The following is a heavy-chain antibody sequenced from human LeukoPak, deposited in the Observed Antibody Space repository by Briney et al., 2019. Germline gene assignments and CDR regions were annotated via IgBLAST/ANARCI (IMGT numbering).Heavy chain of an antibody. CDR1: GFTVSSNY. Sequence: PGGSLRLSCAASGFTVSSNYMSWVRQAPGKGLEWVSVIYSGGSTYYADSVKGRFTISRDNSKNTLYLQMNSLRAEDTAVYYCAKEPGETSLFVVDYWGQGTLVTVSS. D-gene: IGHD3-10*01. J-gene: IGHJ4*02. V-gene: IGHV3-53*01. CDR2: IYSGGST. CDR3: AKEPGETSLFVVDY.